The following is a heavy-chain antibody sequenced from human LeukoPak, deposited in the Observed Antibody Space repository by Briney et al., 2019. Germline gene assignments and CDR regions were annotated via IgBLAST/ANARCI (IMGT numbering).Heavy chain of an antibody. Sequence: GGSLRLSCAASGFTFSSYEMNWVRQAPGKGLEWVSAISGSGGSTYYADSVKGRFTISRDNSKNTLYLQMNSLRAEDTAVYYCAKDLGSLGRGCIDYWGQGTLVTVSS. CDR1: GFTFSSYE. D-gene: IGHD1-26*01. CDR2: ISGSGGST. CDR3: AKDLGSLGRGCIDY. V-gene: IGHV3-23*01. J-gene: IGHJ4*02.